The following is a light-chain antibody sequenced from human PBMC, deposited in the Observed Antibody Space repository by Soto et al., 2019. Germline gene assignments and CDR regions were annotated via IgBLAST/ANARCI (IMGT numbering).Light chain of an antibody. J-gene: IGLJ3*02. CDR3: NSYGGSNTVA. V-gene: IGLV2-14*01. CDR2: DVT. Sequence: QSALTQPASVSGSPGQSITISCTGTTSDVGGYNYVSWYQHHPGKAPKLIIYDVTNRPSGVSNRFSGSKSGNTASLTISGLQAEDEADYYCNSYGGSNTVAFGGGTKLTVL. CDR1: TSDVGGYNY.